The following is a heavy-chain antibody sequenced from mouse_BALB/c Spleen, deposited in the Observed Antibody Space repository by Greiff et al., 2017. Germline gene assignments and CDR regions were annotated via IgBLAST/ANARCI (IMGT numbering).Heavy chain of an antibody. D-gene: IGHD1-1*01. CDR2: INPSTGYT. CDR3: ARETTVVGRDY. Sequence: VQLQQSGAELAKPGASVKMSCKASGYTFTSYWMHWVKQRPGQGLEWIGYINPSTGYTEYNQKFKDKATLTADKSSSTAYMQLSSLTSEDSAVYYCARETTVVGRDYWGQGTTLTVSS. J-gene: IGHJ2*01. V-gene: IGHV1-7*01. CDR1: GYTFTSYW.